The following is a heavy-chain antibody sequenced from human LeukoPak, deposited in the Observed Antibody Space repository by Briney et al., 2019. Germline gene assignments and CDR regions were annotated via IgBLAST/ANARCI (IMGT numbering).Heavy chain of an antibody. CDR3: AKGPQVGSGYHPDY. D-gene: IGHD3-22*01. CDR2: ISGSGGST. V-gene: IGHV3-23*01. Sequence: GGSLRFSCAASGFTLSSYAMSWVRQAPGKGLEWVSVISGSGGSTYYADSVKGRFTISRDNSKNTLYVQMNSLRVEDTAVYYCAKGPQVGSGYHPDYWGQGTLVTVSS. CDR1: GFTLSSYA. J-gene: IGHJ4*02.